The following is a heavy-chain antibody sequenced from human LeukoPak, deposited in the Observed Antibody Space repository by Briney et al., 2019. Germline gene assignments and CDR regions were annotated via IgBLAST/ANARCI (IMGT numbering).Heavy chain of an antibody. CDR3: ARDRGYFDWLLHNNWFDP. V-gene: IGHV4-34*01. D-gene: IGHD3-9*01. CDR2: INHSGST. Sequence: PSETLSLTCAVYGGSFSGYYWSWIRQPPGKGLEWIGEINHSGSTNYNPSLKSRVTISVDTSKNQFSLKLSSVTAADTAVYYCARDRGYFDWLLHNNWFDPWGQGTLVTVSS. J-gene: IGHJ5*02. CDR1: GGSFSGYY.